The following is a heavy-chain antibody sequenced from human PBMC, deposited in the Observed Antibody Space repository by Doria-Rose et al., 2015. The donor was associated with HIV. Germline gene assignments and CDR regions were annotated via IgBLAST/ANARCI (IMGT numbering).Heavy chain of an antibody. CDR2: IVSYDDR. CDR3: ARIKSSRWYHKYDFDF. D-gene: IGHD6-13*01. V-gene: IGHV2-26*01. J-gene: IGHJ4*02. Sequence: QVTLKEFGPVLVKLTETLTLTCTVSGVSLSSPGMGVSWIRQPPGKALEWLANIVSYDDRSYKTSLQSRLTSSRVTSKSQVVLTMTDMDPVDTATYYCARIKSSRWYHKYDFDFWGQGTLVIVSA. CDR1: GVSLSSPGMG.